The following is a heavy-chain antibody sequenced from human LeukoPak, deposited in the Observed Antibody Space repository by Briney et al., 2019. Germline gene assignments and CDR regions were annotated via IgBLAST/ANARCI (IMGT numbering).Heavy chain of an antibody. Sequence: PSETLSLTCTVSGGSISSSSYYWGWIRQPPGKGLEWIGYIYHSGSTYYNPSLKSRVTISVDRSKNQFSLKLSSVTAADTAVYYCARDQPDAIRFAPGGFDYWGQGTLVTVSS. D-gene: IGHD2-8*01. J-gene: IGHJ4*02. CDR1: GGSISSSSYY. CDR3: ARDQPDAIRFAPGGFDY. V-gene: IGHV4-39*07. CDR2: IYHSGST.